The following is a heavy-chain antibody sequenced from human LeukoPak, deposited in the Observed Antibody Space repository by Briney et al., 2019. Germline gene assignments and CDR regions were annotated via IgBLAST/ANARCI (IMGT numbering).Heavy chain of an antibody. CDR3: ARRYGSGGFYYFDY. Sequence: SETLSLTCTVSGGSISSSSYYWGWIRQPPGKGLEWIGSIYYSGSTYYNPSLKSRVTISVDTSKNQFSLKLSSVTAADTAVYYCARRYGSGGFYYFDYWGQGTLVTVSS. V-gene: IGHV4-39*01. CDR2: IYYSGST. CDR1: GGSISSSSYY. D-gene: IGHD1-26*01. J-gene: IGHJ4*02.